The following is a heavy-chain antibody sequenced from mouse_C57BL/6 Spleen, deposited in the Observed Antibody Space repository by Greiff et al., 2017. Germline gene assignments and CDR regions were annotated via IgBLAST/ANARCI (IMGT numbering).Heavy chain of an antibody. J-gene: IGHJ3*01. CDR3: ARQGIYYDYEFAY. D-gene: IGHD2-4*01. CDR2: ISGGGGNN. CDR1: GFTFSSYT. V-gene: IGHV5-9*01. Sequence: EVNLVESGGGLVKPGGSLKLSCAASGFTFSSYTMSWVRQTPEKRLEWVATISGGGGNNYYPDSVKGRFTISRDNAKNTLYLQMSSLRSEDTALYYCARQGIYYDYEFAYWGQGTLVTVSA.